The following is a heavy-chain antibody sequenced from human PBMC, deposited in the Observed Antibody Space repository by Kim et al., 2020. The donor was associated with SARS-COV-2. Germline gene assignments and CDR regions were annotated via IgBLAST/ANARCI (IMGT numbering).Heavy chain of an antibody. CDR3: ARDYPPDY. J-gene: IGHJ4*02. V-gene: IGHV4-59*01. Sequence: SETLSLTCTVSGGSISSYYWSWIRQPPGKGLEWIGYIYYSGSTNYNPSLKSRVTISVDTSKNQFSLKLSSVTAADTAVYYCARDYPPDYWGQGTLVTVSS. CDR1: GGSISSYY. CDR2: IYYSGST.